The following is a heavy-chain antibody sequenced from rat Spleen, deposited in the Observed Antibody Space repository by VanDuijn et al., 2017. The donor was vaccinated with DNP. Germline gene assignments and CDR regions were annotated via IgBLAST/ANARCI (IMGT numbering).Heavy chain of an antibody. D-gene: IGHD5-1*01. Sequence: EVQLVESGGGLVLPGRSQKLSCAASGFIFSDYYMAWVRQAPTKGLEWVAYIRYDGGTSYYGDSVKGRFTISRDDARSTLYLQMDSLRSEDTATYYCTTEDWGGPLFADWGQGSLVTVSS. CDR1: GFIFSDYY. CDR3: TTEDWGGPLFAD. J-gene: IGHJ3*01. V-gene: IGHV5-20*01. CDR2: IRYDGGTS.